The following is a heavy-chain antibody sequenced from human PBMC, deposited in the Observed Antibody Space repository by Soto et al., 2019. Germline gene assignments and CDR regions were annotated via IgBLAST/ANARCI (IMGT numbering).Heavy chain of an antibody. CDR2: IYYSGST. V-gene: IGHV4-61*01. D-gene: IGHD2-2*01. CDR3: ARDIVLVPAATRYGMDV. Sequence: SETLSLTCTVSGGSVSSGSYYWSWIRQPPGKGLEWIGYIYYSGSTNYNPSLKSRVTISVDTSKNQFSLKLSSVTAADTAVYYCARDIVLVPAATRYGMDVWGQGTTVT. J-gene: IGHJ6*02. CDR1: GGSVSSGSYY.